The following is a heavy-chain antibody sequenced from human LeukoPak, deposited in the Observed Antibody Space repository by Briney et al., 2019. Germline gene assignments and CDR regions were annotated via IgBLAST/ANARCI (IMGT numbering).Heavy chain of an antibody. CDR2: IYYSGST. J-gene: IGHJ4*02. CDR3: ARGSAMAPLVFFH. V-gene: IGHV4-59*01. CDR1: GGSISSYY. D-gene: IGHD5-18*01. Sequence: KPSETLSLTCTVSGGSISSYYWSWIRQPPGKGLEWIGYIYYSGSTNYNPSLKSRVTISVDTSKNQFSLKLSSVTAADTAVYYCARGSAMAPLVFFHWGQGTLVTVSS.